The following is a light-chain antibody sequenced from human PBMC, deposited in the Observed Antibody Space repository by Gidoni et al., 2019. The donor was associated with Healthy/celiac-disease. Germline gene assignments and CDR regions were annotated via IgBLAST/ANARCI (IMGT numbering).Light chain of an antibody. Sequence: QSALTQPRSVSGSPGPSVTISCTGTSSDVGDYNYVSWYQQHPGKAPKLMSYDVSKRPSGVPDRFSGSKSGNTASLTISGLQAEDEADYYCCSYAGSYTLVFGGGTKLTVL. CDR1: SSDVGDYNY. CDR2: DVS. J-gene: IGLJ2*01. CDR3: CSYAGSYTLV. V-gene: IGLV2-11*01.